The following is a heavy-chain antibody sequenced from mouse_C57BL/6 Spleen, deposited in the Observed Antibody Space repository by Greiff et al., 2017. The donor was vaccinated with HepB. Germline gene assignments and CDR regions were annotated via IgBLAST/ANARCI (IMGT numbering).Heavy chain of an antibody. V-gene: IGHV7-3*01. J-gene: IGHJ4*01. CDR2: IRNKANGYTT. Sequence: EVKVVESGGGLVQPGGSLSLSCAASGFTFTDYYMSWVRQPPGKALEWLGFIRNKANGYTTEYSASVKGRFTISRDNSQSILYLQMNALRAEDSATYYCARFYGNYEDYAMDYWGQGTSVTVSS. CDR3: ARFYGNYEDYAMDY. D-gene: IGHD2-1*01. CDR1: GFTFTDYY.